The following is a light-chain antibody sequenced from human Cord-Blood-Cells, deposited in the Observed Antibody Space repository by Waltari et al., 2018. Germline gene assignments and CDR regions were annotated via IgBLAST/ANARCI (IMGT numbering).Light chain of an antibody. CDR3: QSADSSGTWV. CDR2: KDS. CDR1: QLPKQY. V-gene: IGLV3-25*02. Sequence: SYELTQPPSVSVSPGQTARITCYGDQLPKQYAYWYQQKPGPAPVLVIYKDSERPSGIPERFSGSSSGTTVTLTISGVQAEDEADYYCQSADSSGTWVFGGGTKLTVL. J-gene: IGLJ3*02.